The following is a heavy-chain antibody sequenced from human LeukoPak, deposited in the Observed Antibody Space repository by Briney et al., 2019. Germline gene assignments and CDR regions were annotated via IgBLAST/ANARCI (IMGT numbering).Heavy chain of an antibody. CDR2: IYYSGST. D-gene: IGHD1-7*01. CDR1: GGSISSGGYY. V-gene: IGHV4-31*03. Sequence: SETLSLTCTVSGGSISSGGYYWSWIRRHPGKGLEWIGYIYYSGSTYYNPSLKSRVTISVDTSKNQFSLKLSSVTAADTAVYYCARDNWNYGSSMDVWGQGTTVTVPS. CDR3: ARDNWNYGSSMDV. J-gene: IGHJ6*02.